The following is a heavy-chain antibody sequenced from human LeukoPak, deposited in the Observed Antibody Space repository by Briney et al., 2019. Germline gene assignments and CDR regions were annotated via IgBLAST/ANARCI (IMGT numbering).Heavy chain of an antibody. V-gene: IGHV1-69*04. D-gene: IGHD2-21*02. Sequence: ASVKVSCKASGGTFSSYAISWVRQAPGQGLEWMGRIIPILGIANYAQKFQGRVTITADKSTSTAYVELSSLRSEDTAVYYCARWGDSFDYWGQGTLVTVSS. CDR1: GGTFSSYA. J-gene: IGHJ4*02. CDR2: IIPILGIA. CDR3: ARWGDSFDY.